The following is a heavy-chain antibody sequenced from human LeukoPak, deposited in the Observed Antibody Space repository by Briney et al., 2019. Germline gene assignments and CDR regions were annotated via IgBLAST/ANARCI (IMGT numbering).Heavy chain of an antibody. Sequence: SETLSLTCVVYGGSFSGYYWSWIRQPPGKGLEWIGEINHSGSTNYNPSLKSRVTISVDTSKNQFSLQLNSVTPEDTAVYYCARGGLISLANTPLGAFDIWGQGTMVSVSS. CDR2: INHSGST. J-gene: IGHJ3*02. V-gene: IGHV4-34*01. CDR1: GGSFSGYY. CDR3: ARGGLISLANTPLGAFDI. D-gene: IGHD3/OR15-3a*01.